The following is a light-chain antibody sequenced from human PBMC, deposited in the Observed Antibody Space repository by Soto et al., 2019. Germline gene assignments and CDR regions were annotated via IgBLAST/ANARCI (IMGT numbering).Light chain of an antibody. V-gene: IGKV1D-12*01. CDR1: VAISNW. CDR3: QHAHGLPLS. CDR2: GAT. Sequence: DIQMTKSPSFVSASVGDRFTISCRALVAISNWLVWYQQRPATAPKLLISGATILNSGVPSRFICCRSGTQFTLAITDLQPEGIAGYYCQHAHGLPLSVGGGTMVDI. J-gene: IGKJ4*01.